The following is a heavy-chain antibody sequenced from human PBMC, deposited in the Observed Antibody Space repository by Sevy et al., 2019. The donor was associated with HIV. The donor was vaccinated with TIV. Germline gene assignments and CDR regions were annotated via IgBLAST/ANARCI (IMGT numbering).Heavy chain of an antibody. CDR1: AFTFSNYW. CDR3: VRAIAAAMYA. CDR2: IKEDDSQI. Sequence: GGSLRLSCAGSAFTFSNYWMHWVRQAPGKGLEWVANIKEDDSQIYYVDSVKGRFTISRDNAKNSLYPQMNSLGAEDTAGYYGVRAIAAAMYAWGRGTLVTVSS. D-gene: IGHD6-25*01. V-gene: IGHV3-7*01. J-gene: IGHJ5*01.